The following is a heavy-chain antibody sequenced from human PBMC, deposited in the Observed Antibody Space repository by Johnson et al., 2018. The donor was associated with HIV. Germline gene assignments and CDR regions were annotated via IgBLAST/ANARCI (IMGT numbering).Heavy chain of an antibody. D-gene: IGHD7-27*01. Sequence: QMQLVESGGGVVQPGRSLRLSCAASGFSFSSYAMHWVRQAPGKGLEWVAVISSDESNKYYADSVKGRFTISRDNAENSMYLQMNSLRAEDTAVYYCARSNWAHFDAFDIWGQGTMVIVSS. J-gene: IGHJ3*02. CDR2: ISSDESNK. CDR1: GFSFSSYA. CDR3: ARSNWAHFDAFDI. V-gene: IGHV3-30*04.